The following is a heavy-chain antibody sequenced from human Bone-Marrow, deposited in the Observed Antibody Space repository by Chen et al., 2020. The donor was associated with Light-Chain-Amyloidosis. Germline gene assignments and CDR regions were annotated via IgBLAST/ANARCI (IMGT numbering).Heavy chain of an antibody. Sequence: GSGYTFPNYWIGWVRQMPGKVLEWMGVIYPDDSDARYSPSFEGQVTISADKSITTAYLQWRSLKASDTAMYYCARRRDGYNFDYWGQGTLVTVSS. D-gene: IGHD5-12*01. CDR2: IYPDDSDA. CDR3: ARRRDGYNFDY. V-gene: IGHV5-51*01. J-gene: IGHJ4*02. CDR1: GYTFPNYW.